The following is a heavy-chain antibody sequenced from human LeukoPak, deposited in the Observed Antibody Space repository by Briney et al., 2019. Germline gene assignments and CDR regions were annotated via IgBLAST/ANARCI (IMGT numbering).Heavy chain of an antibody. CDR2: ISTSGSTI. V-gene: IGHV3-11*01. CDR3: ARAQGDGYDDAFDI. CDR1: GFTFSDYY. J-gene: IGHJ3*02. Sequence: GGSLRLSCAASGFTFSDYYMSWIRQAPGKGLEWVSYISTSGSTIYYADSVKGRFTLSRDNAKNSLYLQMNSLRADDTAVYYCARAQGDGYDDAFDIWGQGTMVTVSS. D-gene: IGHD5-24*01.